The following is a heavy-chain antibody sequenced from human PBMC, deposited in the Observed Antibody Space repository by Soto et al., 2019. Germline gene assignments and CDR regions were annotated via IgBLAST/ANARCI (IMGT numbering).Heavy chain of an antibody. Sequence: QVQLVQSGAEVKKPGSSVKVSCKASGGTFSSYAISWVRQAPGQGLEWMGGIIPIFGTANYAQKFQGRVTINAVEATSTAYMGLSNLRSEDTAVYYCARIRGDVSAQLEGGDAFDIWGQGTMVTVSS. CDR1: GGTFSSYA. CDR3: ARIRGDVSAQLEGGDAFDI. CDR2: IIPIFGTA. V-gene: IGHV1-69*19. J-gene: IGHJ3*02. D-gene: IGHD1-1*01.